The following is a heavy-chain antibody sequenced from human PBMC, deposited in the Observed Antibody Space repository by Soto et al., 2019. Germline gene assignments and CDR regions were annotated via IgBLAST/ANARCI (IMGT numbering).Heavy chain of an antibody. Sequence: EVPLVESGGGLVQPGGSLRLSCVASGFTFSTYWMHWVRQAPGKGLVWVSRISSDGSSTRYADSVKGRFTISRDNANNALYLPMNILRVEDAAVYFCTRDPGSYFDYWGQGTPVSVSS. CDR2: ISSDGSST. V-gene: IGHV3-74*01. CDR1: GFTFSTYW. D-gene: IGHD3-10*01. CDR3: TRDPGSYFDY. J-gene: IGHJ4*02.